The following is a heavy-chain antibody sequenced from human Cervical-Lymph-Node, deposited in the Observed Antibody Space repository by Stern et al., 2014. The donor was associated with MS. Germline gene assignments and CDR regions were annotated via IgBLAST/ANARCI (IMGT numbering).Heavy chain of an antibody. Sequence: QITLKESGPALVKPTQTLTLTYAFSGFSLDITGMGVSWIRQPPGKALEWLALIDWDDDKYYSTSLKTRLTVSKDTSKNQVVLTMTNVDPVDTATYYCARTLAATGTAYFYAMDVWGQGTTVTVSS. J-gene: IGHJ6*02. CDR2: IDWDDDK. CDR3: ARTLAATGTAYFYAMDV. CDR1: GFSLDITGMG. D-gene: IGHD6-13*01. V-gene: IGHV2-70*01.